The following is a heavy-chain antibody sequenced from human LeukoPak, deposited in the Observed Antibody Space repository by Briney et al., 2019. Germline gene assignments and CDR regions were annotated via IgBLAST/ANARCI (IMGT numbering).Heavy chain of an antibody. J-gene: IGHJ6*02. V-gene: IGHV3-30-3*01. D-gene: IGHD4-17*01. CDR3: ASNYGDSLLSYYYYGMDV. CDR2: ISYDGSNK. Sequence: GRSLRLSCAASGFTFSSYAMHWVRQAPGKGLEWVAVISYDGSNKYYADSVKGRFTISRDNSKNTLYLQMNSLRAEDTAVYYCASNYGDSLLSYYYYGMDVWGQGTRSPSP. CDR1: GFTFSSYA.